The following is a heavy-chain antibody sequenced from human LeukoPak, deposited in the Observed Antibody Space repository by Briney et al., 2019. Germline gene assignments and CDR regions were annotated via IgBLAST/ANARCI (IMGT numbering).Heavy chain of an antibody. V-gene: IGHV3-48*01. D-gene: IGHD3-22*01. CDR2: ISSSSSTI. J-gene: IGHJ5*02. CDR3: AREFRVTMIVVVSGWFDP. Sequence: GGSLRLSCAASGFTFSSYSMNWVRQAPGKGLEWVSYISSSSSTIYYADSVKGRFTISRDNAKNSLYLQMNSLRAEDTAVYYCAREFRVTMIVVVSGWFDPWGQGTLVTVSS. CDR1: GFTFSSYS.